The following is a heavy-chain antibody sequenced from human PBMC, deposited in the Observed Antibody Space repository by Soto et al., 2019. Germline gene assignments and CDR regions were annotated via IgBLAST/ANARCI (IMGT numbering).Heavy chain of an antibody. CDR3: ARDGYCSGGSCYSVPVFDY. V-gene: IGHV3-33*01. D-gene: IGHD2-15*01. CDR2: IWYDGSNK. CDR1: GFTFSSYG. J-gene: IGHJ4*02. Sequence: QVQLVESGGGVVQPGRSLRLSCAASGFTFSSYGMHWVRQAPGKGLAWVAVIWYDGSNKYYADSVKGRFTISRDNSKNPLYMQMNSLRAEDTAVYYCARDGYCSGGSCYSVPVFDYWGQGTLVTVSS.